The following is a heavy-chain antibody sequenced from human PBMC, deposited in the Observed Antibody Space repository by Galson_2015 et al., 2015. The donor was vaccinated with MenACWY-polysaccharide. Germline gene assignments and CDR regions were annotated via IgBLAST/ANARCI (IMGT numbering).Heavy chain of an antibody. D-gene: IGHD2-21*01. Sequence: SVKVSCKVPAHTLTELSIHWMRQAPGKGLDWMGGFDPEEGETIYGQRFQGRLSLTEDTSADTAYMELSSLRSEDTAVYYCATASQNGDVVYFDQWGQGTLVTVSS. V-gene: IGHV1-24*01. J-gene: IGHJ4*02. CDR1: AHTLTELS. CDR2: FDPEEGET. CDR3: ATASQNGDVVYFDQ.